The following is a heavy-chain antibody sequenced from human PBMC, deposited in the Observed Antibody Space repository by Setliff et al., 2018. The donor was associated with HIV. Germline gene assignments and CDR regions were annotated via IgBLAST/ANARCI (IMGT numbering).Heavy chain of an antibody. Sequence: PSETLSLTCAVSGDSVSGYYWSWIRQPAGRGLEWIGRVHNSAGSNYNPSLKSRVTMSVDTAKNQLSLNLTAVSAADTAVYYCARDRIEVLADSPHDVFDIWGRGIMVTVSS. J-gene: IGHJ3*02. D-gene: IGHD3-22*01. CDR2: VHNSAGS. CDR3: ARDRIEVLADSPHDVFDI. CDR1: GDSVSGYY. V-gene: IGHV4-4*07.